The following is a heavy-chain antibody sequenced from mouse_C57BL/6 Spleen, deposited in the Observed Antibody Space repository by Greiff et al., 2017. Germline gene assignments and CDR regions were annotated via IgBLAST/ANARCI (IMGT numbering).Heavy chain of an antibody. CDR2: IDPENGDT. CDR1: GFNIKDDY. J-gene: IGHJ2*01. CDR3: TRGGGYYYY. V-gene: IGHV14-4*01. D-gene: IGHD2-3*01. Sequence: VQLQQSGAELVRPGASVKLSCTASGFNIKDDYMHWVKQRPEQGLEWIGWIDPENGDTEYASKFQGKATITADTSSNTAYLQLSSLTSEDTAVYYCTRGGGYYYYWGQGTTLTVSS.